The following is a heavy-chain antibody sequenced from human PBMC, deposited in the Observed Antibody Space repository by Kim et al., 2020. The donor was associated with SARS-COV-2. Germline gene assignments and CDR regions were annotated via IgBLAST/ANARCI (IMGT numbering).Heavy chain of an antibody. CDR3: ARGNSNAPEPWIRQAYYYYGMDV. V-gene: IGHV4-34*01. CDR2: INHSGST. CDR1: GGSFSGYY. J-gene: IGHJ6*02. D-gene: IGHD5-18*01. Sequence: SETLSLTCAVYGGSFSGYYWSWIRQPPGKGLEWIGEINHSGSTNYNPSLKSRVTISVDTSKNQFSLKLSSVTAADTAVYYCARGNSNAPEPWIRQAYYYYGMDVWGQGTTVTVSS.